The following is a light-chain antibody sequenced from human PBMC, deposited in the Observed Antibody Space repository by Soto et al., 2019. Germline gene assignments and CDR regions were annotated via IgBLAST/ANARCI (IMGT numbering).Light chain of an antibody. CDR3: QQSYSTPIT. CDR2: AAS. J-gene: IGKJ5*01. V-gene: IGKV1-39*01. Sequence: DIQMTQSPSSLSASVGDRVTITCRASQSISSYLNWYQQKPGTAPKFLIYAASSLQSGVPSRFSGSGSGTDFTLTISSLQPEDFATYYCQQSYSTPITFGQGTRLEIK. CDR1: QSISSY.